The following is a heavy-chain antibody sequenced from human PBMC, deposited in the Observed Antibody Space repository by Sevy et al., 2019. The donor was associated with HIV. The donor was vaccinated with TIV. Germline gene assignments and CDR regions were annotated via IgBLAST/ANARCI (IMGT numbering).Heavy chain of an antibody. J-gene: IGHJ6*02. Sequence: GESLKISCAASGFTVSSNYMSWVRQAPGKGLEWVSVIYSGGSTYYADSVKGRFTISRDNSKNTRYLQMNSLRAKDTAVYYCARVLGDGYNWGYYYYYGMDVWGQGTTVTVSS. CDR1: GFTVSSNY. D-gene: IGHD5-12*01. CDR3: ARVLGDGYNWGYYYYYGMDV. V-gene: IGHV3-53*01. CDR2: IYSGGST.